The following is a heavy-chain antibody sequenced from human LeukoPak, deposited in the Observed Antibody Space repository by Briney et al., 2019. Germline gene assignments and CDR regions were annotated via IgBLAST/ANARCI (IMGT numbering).Heavy chain of an antibody. CDR1: GFTFSSYA. CDR2: ISGSDGST. Sequence: GGSLRLSCAASGFTFSSYAMSWVRQAPGKGLEWVSAISGSDGSTYYADSVKGRFTISRDNSKNTLYLQMNSLRAEDTAVYFCAKSLLTMVRGTRILDYWGQGTLVTVSS. V-gene: IGHV3-23*01. J-gene: IGHJ4*02. D-gene: IGHD3-10*01. CDR3: AKSLLTMVRGTRILDY.